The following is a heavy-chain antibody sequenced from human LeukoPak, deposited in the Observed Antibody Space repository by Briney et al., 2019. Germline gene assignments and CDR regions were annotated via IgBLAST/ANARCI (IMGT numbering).Heavy chain of an antibody. V-gene: IGHV4-39*07. D-gene: IGHD3-3*01. CDR1: GGSISSSSYY. CDR3: ARERLQYYDFWSGYYPFDY. CDR2: IYYSGST. Sequence: PSETLSLTCTVSGGSISSSSYYWGWIRQPPGKGLEWIGSIYYSGSTYYNPSLKSRVTISVDTSKNQFSLKLSSVTAADTAVYYCARERLQYYDFWSGYYPFDYWGQGTLVTVSS. J-gene: IGHJ4*02.